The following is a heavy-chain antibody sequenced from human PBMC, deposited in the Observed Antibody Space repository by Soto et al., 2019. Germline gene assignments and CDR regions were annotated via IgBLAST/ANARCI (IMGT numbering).Heavy chain of an antibody. Sequence: QLQLQESGPGLVKPSETLSLTCTVSGGSISSTLYYWGWIRQPPGKGLEWIGSIHYSGSTFYNPSLKSRVTISVDTSKNQFSLRLSSVTAADTAVYYCARHESRSYDILAGYLYWGQGNLVTVSS. CDR2: IHYSGST. J-gene: IGHJ4*02. CDR3: ARHESRSYDILAGYLY. D-gene: IGHD3-9*01. V-gene: IGHV4-39*01. CDR1: GGSISSTLYY.